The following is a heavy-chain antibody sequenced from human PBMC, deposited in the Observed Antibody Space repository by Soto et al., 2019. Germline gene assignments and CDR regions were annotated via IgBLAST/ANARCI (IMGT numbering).Heavy chain of an antibody. D-gene: IGHD2-2*01. Sequence: QVQLVESGGGVVQPGRSLRLSCAASGFTFSSYGMHWVRQAPGKGLEWVAVIWYDGSNKYYADSVKGRFTISRDNSKNTLYLQMNRLRAEDTAVYYCARTESDIVVVPAAYNYYYYYMDVWGKGTTVTVSS. V-gene: IGHV3-33*01. CDR2: IWYDGSNK. CDR1: GFTFSSYG. CDR3: ARTESDIVVVPAAYNYYYYYMDV. J-gene: IGHJ6*03.